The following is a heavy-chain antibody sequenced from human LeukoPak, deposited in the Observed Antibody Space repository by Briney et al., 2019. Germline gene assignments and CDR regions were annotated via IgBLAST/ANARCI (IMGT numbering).Heavy chain of an antibody. V-gene: IGHV3-23*01. CDR2: ISGSGGST. CDR1: GFIFSNYG. CDR3: ARRAGGYSHPYDY. J-gene: IGHJ4*02. D-gene: IGHD4-23*01. Sequence: PGGSLRLSCSASGFIFSNYGMSWVRQAPGKGLEWVSAISGSGGSTYYADSVKGRFTISRDNSKNTLYLQMNSLRAEDTAVYYCARRAGGYSHPYDYWGQGTLVTVSS.